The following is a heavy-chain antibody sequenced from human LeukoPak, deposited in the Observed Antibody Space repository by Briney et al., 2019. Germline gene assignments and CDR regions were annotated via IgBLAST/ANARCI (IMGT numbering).Heavy chain of an antibody. Sequence: GGSLRLSCAASGFAFSNYAMSWVRQAPGKGLEWVSAISGSGGSTYCADSVKGRFTISRDNSKNTLYLQMNSLRAVDTAVYYCARDFTIFGVVTPYYYYGMDVWGQGTTVTVSS. CDR1: GFAFSNYA. V-gene: IGHV3-23*01. CDR2: ISGSGGST. J-gene: IGHJ6*02. CDR3: ARDFTIFGVVTPYYYYGMDV. D-gene: IGHD3-3*01.